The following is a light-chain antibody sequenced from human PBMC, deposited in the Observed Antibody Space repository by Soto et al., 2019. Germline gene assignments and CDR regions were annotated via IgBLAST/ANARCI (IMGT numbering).Light chain of an antibody. J-gene: IGKJ5*01. Sequence: EIVLTQSPGTLSLSPGERATGSCRASQSFTSRSLAWYQQKPGLAPRLLIYDASNRATGVPARFSGSGSGTDFTLTISSLEPEDFAVYYCQQRLSWPITFGQGTRLEIK. CDR1: QSFTSRS. CDR2: DAS. CDR3: QQRLSWPIT. V-gene: IGKV3-11*01.